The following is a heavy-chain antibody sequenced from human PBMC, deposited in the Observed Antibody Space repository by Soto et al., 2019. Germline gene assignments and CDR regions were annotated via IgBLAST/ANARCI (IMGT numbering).Heavy chain of an antibody. J-gene: IGHJ5*02. V-gene: IGHV1-46*01. CDR2: INPHGGST. Sequence: ASVKVSCKAPSDTFTSYYINWVRQAPGQGLEWMGVINPHGGSTAYAQKFKGRVTLTRDTSASTVYMEVSSLTSEDTAMYYCARSSGGNFGIIIEGTNWFAPGGQGTLVTVSS. D-gene: IGHD1-26*01. CDR1: SDTFTSYY. CDR3: ARSSGGNFGIIIEGTNWFAP.